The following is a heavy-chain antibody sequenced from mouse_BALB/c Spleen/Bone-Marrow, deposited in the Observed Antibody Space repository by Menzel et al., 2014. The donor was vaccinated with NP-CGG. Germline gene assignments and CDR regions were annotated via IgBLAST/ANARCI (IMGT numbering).Heavy chain of an antibody. D-gene: IGHD1-2*01. J-gene: IGHJ1*01. V-gene: IGHV5-6-4*01. CDR1: GFTLSRYN. CDR2: ISSGGSCT. Sequence: EVKLVESGGGLVKPGGSLKLSCAASGFTLSRYNMSWVRQTPEKRLEWVATISSGGSCTYYLDSVKGRFTISRDNAENTLYLQMSSLKSEDTAMYYCTKLLRLRKYFDVWGAGTTVTVSS. CDR3: TKLLRLRKYFDV.